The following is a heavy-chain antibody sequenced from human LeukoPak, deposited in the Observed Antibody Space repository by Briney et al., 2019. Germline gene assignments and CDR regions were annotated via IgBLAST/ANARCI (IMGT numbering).Heavy chain of an antibody. J-gene: IGHJ3*02. Sequence: GGSLRLSCAASGFTFDDYAMHWVRQVPGKGLEWVSGISWNSGTIGYADSVKGRFTISRDNAKNSLYLRMNSLRAEDTALYYCAKWSSGSYSQDAFDIWGQGTMVTVSS. CDR2: ISWNSGTI. CDR1: GFTFDDYA. D-gene: IGHD1-26*01. V-gene: IGHV3-9*01. CDR3: AKWSSGSYSQDAFDI.